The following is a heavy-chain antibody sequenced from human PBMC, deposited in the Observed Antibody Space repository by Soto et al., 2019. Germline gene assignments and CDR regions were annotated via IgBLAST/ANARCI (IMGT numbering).Heavy chain of an antibody. V-gene: IGHV3-72*01. D-gene: IGHD1-26*01. CDR1: GFSVSGWY. J-gene: IGHJ5*01. CDR2: LKDRSQNYAT. Sequence: EVHLVESGVDLVQPGGSARLSCAASGFSVSGWYMDWVRQAPGKGLEWVARLKDRSQNYATEYAASVKGRFTVSRHPSQNSIFLQMNSLKIEDTAVYYCAREGDARWLDSWGQGTLVTVS. CDR3: AREGDARWLDS.